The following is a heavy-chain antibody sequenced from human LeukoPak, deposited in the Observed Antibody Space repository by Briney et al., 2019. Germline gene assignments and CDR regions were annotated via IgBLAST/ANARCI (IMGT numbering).Heavy chain of an antibody. Sequence: SETLSLTCTVSSGSISSYYWSWIRQPPGKGLEWIGYIYYSGSTYYNPSLKSRVAISVDTSKNQFSLKLSSVTAADTAVYYCAAALRYFDWYYFDYWGQGTLAPVSS. CDR3: AAALRYFDWYYFDY. J-gene: IGHJ4*02. D-gene: IGHD3-9*01. CDR2: IYYSGST. CDR1: SGSISSYY. V-gene: IGHV4-59*01.